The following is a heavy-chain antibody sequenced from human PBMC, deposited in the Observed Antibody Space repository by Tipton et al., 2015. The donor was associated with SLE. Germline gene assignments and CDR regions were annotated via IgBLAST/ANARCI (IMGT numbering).Heavy chain of an antibody. CDR2: IYYSGST. V-gene: IGHV4-59*12. CDR3: ARRRALDAFDI. J-gene: IGHJ3*02. CDR1: GGSISSYY. Sequence: TLSLTCTVSGGSISSYYWSWIRQPPGKGLEWIGYIYYSGSTNYNPSLKSRVTITADTSKNQFSLKLSSVTAADTAVYYCARRRALDAFDIWGQGTMVTVSS.